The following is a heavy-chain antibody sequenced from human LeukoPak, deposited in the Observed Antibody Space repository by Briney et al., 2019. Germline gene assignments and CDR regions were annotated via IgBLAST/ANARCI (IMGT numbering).Heavy chain of an antibody. V-gene: IGHV3-74*01. CDR1: GFTLSSYW. CDR3: ARAPSEIGGYYPEYFRH. Sequence: GGSLRLSCAPSGFTLSSYWMHWVGQAPGKGLVWVSRIKSDGSTNYADSVKGRFTISRDNANNTVSLQMNSLRAEDTGVYYCARAPSEIGGYYPEYFRHWGQGTLVTVSS. J-gene: IGHJ1*01. D-gene: IGHD3-22*01. CDR2: IKSDGST.